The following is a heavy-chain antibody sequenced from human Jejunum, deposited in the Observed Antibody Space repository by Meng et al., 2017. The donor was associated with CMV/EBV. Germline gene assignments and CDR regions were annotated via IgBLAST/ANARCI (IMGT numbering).Heavy chain of an antibody. D-gene: IGHD2-15*01. CDR3: ARAGLGHNSFDP. Sequence: QVQLVESGGGLVKPGGSLKLSVAASEFTFSDYYMSWIRQAPGKGLEWISYISGNTKVTNYADSVKGRFTISRDNAKNSLYLQMSSLRGEDTAVYYCARAGLGHNSFDPWGQGTLVTVSS. J-gene: IGHJ5*02. CDR1: EFTFSDYY. CDR2: ISGNTKVT. V-gene: IGHV3-11*05.